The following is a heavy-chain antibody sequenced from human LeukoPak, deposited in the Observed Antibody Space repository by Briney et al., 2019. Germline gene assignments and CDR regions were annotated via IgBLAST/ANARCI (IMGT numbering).Heavy chain of an antibody. V-gene: IGHV4-34*01. Sequence: PSETLSLTCTVSGGSISSFYWSWIRQPPGKGLEWSGEINHSGSTNYNPSLKSRVTISVDTSKNQFSLKLSSVTAADTAVYYCARGRQIYHYCSSTSCSPPYFDYWGQGTLVTVSS. CDR2: INHSGST. D-gene: IGHD2-2*01. CDR1: GGSISSFY. CDR3: ARGRQIYHYCSSTSCSPPYFDY. J-gene: IGHJ4*02.